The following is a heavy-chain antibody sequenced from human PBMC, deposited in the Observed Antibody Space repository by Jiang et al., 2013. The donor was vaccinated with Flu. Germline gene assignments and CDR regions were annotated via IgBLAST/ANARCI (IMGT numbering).Heavy chain of an antibody. CDR3: ARDSVFYSYGMDV. J-gene: IGHJ6*04. D-gene: IGHD6-25*01. CDR1: GGSISSYY. Sequence: GLVKPSESLSVTCTVSGGSISSYYWSWIRQSPGKGLEWIGYIYYSGSTNYNPSLKSRVTISLDTSKNHFSLQLSSVTAADTAVYYCARDSVFYSYGMDVWGNGTTVTVSS. CDR2: IYYSGST. V-gene: IGHV4-59*01.